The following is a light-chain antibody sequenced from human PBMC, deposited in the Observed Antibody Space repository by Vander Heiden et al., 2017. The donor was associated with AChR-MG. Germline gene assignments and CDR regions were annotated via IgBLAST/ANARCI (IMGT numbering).Light chain of an antibody. Sequence: QSALTQPASVSGSPGQSITIPCTGSSTDFHDFKYVSWYQQHPGKPPQLIIYDVTNRPSGISDRFSGSKSDTSASLTISGLQAGDAADYYCSSYTITTAVVFGGGTKVTV. CDR2: DVT. V-gene: IGLV2-14*03. J-gene: IGLJ2*01. CDR1: STDFHDFKY. CDR3: SSYTITTAVV.